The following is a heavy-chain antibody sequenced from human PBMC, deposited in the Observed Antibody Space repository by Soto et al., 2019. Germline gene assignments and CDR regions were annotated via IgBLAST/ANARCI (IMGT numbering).Heavy chain of an antibody. CDR2: IYPGDSDT. J-gene: IGHJ6*02. CDR1: GYSFTSYW. V-gene: IGHV5-51*01. CDR3: ARVLGIAAAGTPSYYYGMDV. Sequence: GDPLISCKGSGYSFTSYWIGWVLQMPGQGLEWMGIIYPGDSDTRYSPSFQGQVTISADKSISTAYLQWSSLKASDTAMYYCARVLGIAAAGTPSYYYGMDVWGQGTTVTVSS. D-gene: IGHD6-13*01.